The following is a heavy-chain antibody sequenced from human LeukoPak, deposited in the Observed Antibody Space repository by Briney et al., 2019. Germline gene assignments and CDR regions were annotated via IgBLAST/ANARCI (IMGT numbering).Heavy chain of an antibody. CDR1: GYTFTGYY. J-gene: IGHJ4*02. V-gene: IGHV1-2*02. Sequence: GASVKVSCKASGYTFTGYYVHWVRQAPGQGLEWMGWINPNSGGTEYAQKFQGRVTMTRDTSITTAYMELSSLRSDDTAVYYCARFLGYCSAGSCYFDYWGQGTLVTVSS. CDR3: ARFLGYCSAGSCYFDY. D-gene: IGHD2-15*01. CDR2: INPNSGGT.